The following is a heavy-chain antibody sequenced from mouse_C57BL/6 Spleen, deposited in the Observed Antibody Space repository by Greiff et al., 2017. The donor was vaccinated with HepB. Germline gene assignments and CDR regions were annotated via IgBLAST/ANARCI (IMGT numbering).Heavy chain of an antibody. V-gene: IGHV5-9-1*02. D-gene: IGHD1-1*01. Sequence: EVMLVESGEGLVKPGGSLKLSCAASGFTFSSYAMSWVRQTPEKRLEWVAYISSGGDYIYYADTVKGRFTISRDNARNTLYLQMSSLKSEDTAMYYCTRGDYGSSYYAMDYWGQGTSVTVSS. CDR3: TRGDYGSSYYAMDY. J-gene: IGHJ4*01. CDR2: ISSGGDYI. CDR1: GFTFSSYA.